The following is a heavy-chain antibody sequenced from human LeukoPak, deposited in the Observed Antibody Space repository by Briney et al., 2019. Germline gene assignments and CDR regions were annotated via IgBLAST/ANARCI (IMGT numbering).Heavy chain of an antibody. V-gene: IGHV3-48*01. D-gene: IGHD3-10*01. J-gene: IGHJ3*02. CDR3: ARPGITAFDI. CDR2: MSSSGSIT. Sequence: GGSLRLSCVASGFTLSSHNINWVRQAPGKVLEWVSHMSSSGSITYYGDSVKGRITISRDNAKNSVSLYMNSLRAEDSAVYYCARPGITAFDIWGQGTMVTVSS. CDR1: GFTLSSHN.